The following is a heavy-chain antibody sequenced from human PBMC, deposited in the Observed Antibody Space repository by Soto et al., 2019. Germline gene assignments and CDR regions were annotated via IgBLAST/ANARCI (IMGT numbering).Heavy chain of an antibody. J-gene: IGHJ4*02. CDR2: IKQDGSEK. CDR3: AREPAAVADY. V-gene: IGHV3-7*01. CDR1: GFTFSSYW. Sequence: WGSLSLSCSASGFTFSSYWMSWVRQAPGKGLEWVANIKQDGSEKYYVDSVKGRFTISRDNAKNSLYLQMNSLRAEDTAVYYCAREPAAVADYWGQGTLVTVSS. D-gene: IGHD6-19*01.